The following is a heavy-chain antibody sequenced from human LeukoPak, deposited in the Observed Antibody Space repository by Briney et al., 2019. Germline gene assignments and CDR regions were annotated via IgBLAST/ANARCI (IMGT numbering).Heavy chain of an antibody. V-gene: IGHV1-2*02. CDR3: ARDLGGGIVATIINKPYGDYDLVFDY. J-gene: IGHJ4*02. D-gene: IGHD5-12*01. CDR2: INPNSGGT. Sequence: VASVKVSCKASGYTFTGYYMHWVRQAPGQGLEWMGWINPNSGGTNYAQKFQGRVTMTRDTSISTAYMELSRLRSDDTAVYYCARDLGGGIVATIINKPYGDYDLVFDYWGQGTLVTVSS. CDR1: GYTFTGYY.